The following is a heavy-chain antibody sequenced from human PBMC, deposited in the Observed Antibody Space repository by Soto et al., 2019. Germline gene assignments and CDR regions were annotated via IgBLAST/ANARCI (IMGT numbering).Heavy chain of an antibody. Sequence: GGSLRLSCAASGFTFSSFAMAWVRQAPGKGLDWVSTISGSGGSTYYADSVKGRFTMSRDNSKNILSLQMNSLRAEDTAVYYCAKGDRNMIVVVIDYWGQGSLVTVSS. CDR2: ISGSGGST. J-gene: IGHJ4*02. V-gene: IGHV3-23*01. CDR1: GFTFSSFA. D-gene: IGHD3-22*01. CDR3: AKGDRNMIVVVIDY.